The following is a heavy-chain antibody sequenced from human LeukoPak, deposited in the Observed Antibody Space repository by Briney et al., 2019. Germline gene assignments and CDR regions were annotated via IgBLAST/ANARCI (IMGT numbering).Heavy chain of an antibody. J-gene: IGHJ4*02. D-gene: IGHD3-22*01. CDR2: ISSDGSIT. V-gene: IGHV3-74*01. CDR1: GFTFNIYW. Sequence: HPGGSLRLSCAASGFTFNIYWMHWVRQAPGKGLVWVSLISSDGSITSYADSVKGRFTISRDNAKNTVYLQMNSLRVEDTAVYYCARRVGSSESSYYFDYWGQGTLSPSPQ. CDR3: ARRVGSSESSYYFDY.